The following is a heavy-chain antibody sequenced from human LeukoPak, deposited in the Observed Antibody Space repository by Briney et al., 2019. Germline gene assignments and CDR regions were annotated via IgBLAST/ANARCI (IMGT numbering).Heavy chain of an antibody. CDR1: GGSISSGGYY. CDR2: IYHSGST. Sequence: PSETLSLTCTVSGGSISSGGYYWSWIRQPPGKGLEWIGYIYHSGSTYYNPSLKSRVTISVDTSKNQFSLKLSSVTAADTAVYYCARDPAGIVDYWGQGTLVTVSS. D-gene: IGHD6-13*01. V-gene: IGHV4-30-2*01. J-gene: IGHJ4*02. CDR3: ARDPAGIVDY.